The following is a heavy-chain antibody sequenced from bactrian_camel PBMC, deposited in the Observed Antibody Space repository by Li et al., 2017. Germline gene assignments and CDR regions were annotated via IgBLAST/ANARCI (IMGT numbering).Heavy chain of an antibody. V-gene: IGHV3S53*01. D-gene: IGHD6*01. J-gene: IGHJ4*01. CDR2: IDSGRST. CDR1: GFTFSNYA. Sequence: HVQLVESGGGLVQAGGSLRLSCTASGFTFSNYAMGWFRQAPGKEREGVAAIDSGRSTTYADSVKGRFTISRDNGKNTVYLQLNSLKTEDMAMYYCAKDPLGSGYYAFDYMGQGTQVTVS.